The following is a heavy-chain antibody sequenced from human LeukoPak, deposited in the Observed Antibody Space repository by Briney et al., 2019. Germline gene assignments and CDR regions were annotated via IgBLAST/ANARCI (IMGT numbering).Heavy chain of an antibody. V-gene: IGHV3-11*04. D-gene: IGHD3-22*01. CDR3: AKIGPYYYDSSGYYFDY. CDR2: ISSSGGTI. Sequence: GGSLRLSCAASGFTFSDYYMSWLRQAPVKGLEGVSYISSSGGTIYYADSVKGRFTISRDNSKNTLYLQMNSLRAEDTAVYYCAKIGPYYYDSSGYYFDYWGQGTLVTVSS. CDR1: GFTFSDYY. J-gene: IGHJ4*02.